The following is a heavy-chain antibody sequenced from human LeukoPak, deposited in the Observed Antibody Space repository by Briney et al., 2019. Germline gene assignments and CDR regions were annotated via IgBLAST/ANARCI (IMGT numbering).Heavy chain of an antibody. Sequence: SVKVSCKASGGTFSSYAISWVRQAPGQGLEWMGRIIPILGIANYAQEFQGRVTITADKSTSTAYMELSSLRSEDTAVYYCAIGYDSSGYFRYYFDYWGQGTLVTVSS. D-gene: IGHD3-22*01. V-gene: IGHV1-69*04. J-gene: IGHJ4*02. CDR1: GGTFSSYA. CDR2: IIPILGIA. CDR3: AIGYDSSGYFRYYFDY.